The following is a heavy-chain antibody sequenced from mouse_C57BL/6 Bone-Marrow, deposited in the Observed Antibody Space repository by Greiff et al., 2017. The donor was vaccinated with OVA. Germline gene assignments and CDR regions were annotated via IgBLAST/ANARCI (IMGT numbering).Heavy chain of an antibody. CDR2: ISGGGGNT. Sequence: EVMLVEFGGGLVKPGGSLKLSCAASGFTFSSYTMSWVRQTPEKRLEWVATISGGGGNTYYPDSVKGRFTISRDNAKNTLYLQMSSLRSEDTALYYCARRLYYYGSRPAWFAYWGQGTLVTVSA. CDR3: ARRLYYYGSRPAWFAY. J-gene: IGHJ3*01. V-gene: IGHV5-9*01. D-gene: IGHD1-1*01. CDR1: GFTFSSYT.